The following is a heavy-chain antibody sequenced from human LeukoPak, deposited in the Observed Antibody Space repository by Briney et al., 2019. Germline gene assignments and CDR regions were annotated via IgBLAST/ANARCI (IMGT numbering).Heavy chain of an antibody. V-gene: IGHV1-18*01. Sequence: VSSVKVSCKASGYTFTSYGISWVRQAPGQGLEWMGWISAYNGNTNYAQKLQGRVTMTTDTSTSTAYMEPRSLRSDDTAVYYCARDGGRTIGFRPYYFDYWGQGTLVTVSS. CDR2: ISAYNGNT. CDR1: GYTFTSYG. CDR3: ARDGGRTIGFRPYYFDY. D-gene: IGHD1-26*01. J-gene: IGHJ4*02.